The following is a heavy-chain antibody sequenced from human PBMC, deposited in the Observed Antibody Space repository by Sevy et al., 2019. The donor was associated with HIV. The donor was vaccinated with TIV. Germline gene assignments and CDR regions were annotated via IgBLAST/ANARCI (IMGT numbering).Heavy chain of an antibody. D-gene: IGHD3-9*01. V-gene: IGHV3-64D*06. CDR3: VTDPGAPRPSTYYDILTGYHLFDY. CDR2: ISSNGGST. Sequence: GGSLRLSCSASGFTFSSYAMHWVRQAPGKGLEYVSAISSNGGSTYYADSVKGRITISRDNSQNTLYLQMSSLRADDTAVYYCVTDPGAPRPSTYYDILTGYHLFDYWGQGPLVTVSS. J-gene: IGHJ4*03. CDR1: GFTFSSYA.